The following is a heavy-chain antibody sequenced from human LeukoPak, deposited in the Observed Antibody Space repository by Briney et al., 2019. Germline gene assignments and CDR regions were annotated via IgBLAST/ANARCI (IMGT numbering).Heavy chain of an antibody. D-gene: IGHD3-16*02. J-gene: IGHJ6*03. V-gene: IGHV3-7*01. CDR1: GLTFSSYW. Sequence: PGGSLRLSCAASGLTFSSYWMSWVRQTPGKGLEWVANLNQDGSEKHYVDSAKGRFTISRDNAKNSLYLQMNSLRGEDTAVYYCAKLSRGHYYYMDVWGKGTTVTVSS. CDR2: LNQDGSEK. CDR3: AKLSRGHYYYMDV.